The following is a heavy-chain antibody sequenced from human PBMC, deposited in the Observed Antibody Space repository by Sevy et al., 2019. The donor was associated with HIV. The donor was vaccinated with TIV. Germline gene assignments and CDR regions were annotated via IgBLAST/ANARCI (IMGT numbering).Heavy chain of an antibody. CDR2: IRYDGSNK. D-gene: IGHD2-8*02. J-gene: IGHJ6*02. V-gene: IGHV3-30*02. Sequence: GWSLRLSCVASGFTFSSYGMHWVRQAPGKGLEWVAFIRYDGSNKYYADSVKGRFTISRDNSKNTLYLQMNSLRAEDTAVYYCAKGGYCTGGVCYTGRGLDVWGQGTTVTVSS. CDR3: AKGGYCTGGVCYTGRGLDV. CDR1: GFTFSSYG.